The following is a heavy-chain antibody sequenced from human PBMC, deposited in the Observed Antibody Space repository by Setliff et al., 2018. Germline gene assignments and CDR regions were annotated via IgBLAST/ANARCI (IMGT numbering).Heavy chain of an antibody. D-gene: IGHD3-10*01. J-gene: IGHJ6*03. Sequence: ASVKVSCKASGYVFTSYGISWVRQAPGQGLEWMGWIRVHNGDTKFAQRFQGRITMTADTATKTALMELTSLRSDDTAVYYCATLSFYYYYMDVWGKGTSVTVSS. CDR1: GYVFTSYG. CDR3: ATLSFYYYYMDV. CDR2: IRVHNGDT. V-gene: IGHV1-18*01.